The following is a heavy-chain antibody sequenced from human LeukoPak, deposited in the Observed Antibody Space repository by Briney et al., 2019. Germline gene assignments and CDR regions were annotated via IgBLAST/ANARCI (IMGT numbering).Heavy chain of an antibody. J-gene: IGHJ5*02. CDR2: ITAGGFST. D-gene: IGHD2-15*01. Sequence: PGGSLRLSCAASGFTFSISAMSWVRQAPGKGLEWVSAITAGGFSTYYADSVKGRFTISRDNSNNTLYLHMNSLRAEDTAIYYCAKDLLDIVVVVAANNWFDPWGQGTLVTVSS. CDR1: GFTFSISA. V-gene: IGHV3-23*01. CDR3: AKDLLDIVVVVAANNWFDP.